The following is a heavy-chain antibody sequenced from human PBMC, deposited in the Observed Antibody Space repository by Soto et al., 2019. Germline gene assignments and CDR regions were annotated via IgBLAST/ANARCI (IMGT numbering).Heavy chain of an antibody. CDR3: ARGGGVGVAGSAAFDM. V-gene: IGHV1-2*02. Sequence: QLHLVQSGAVVKKPGASVTVSCSASGYPVTAYYMHWVRQAPGRGLEWMGGINPATGAAKYTQTFQGRVPMTRDPSTSTVFMELGGPTSEDTAVFYWARGGGVGVAGSAAFDMWGQGTLVTVSS. CDR1: GYPVTAYY. J-gene: IGHJ3*02. CDR2: INPATGAA. D-gene: IGHD3-3*01.